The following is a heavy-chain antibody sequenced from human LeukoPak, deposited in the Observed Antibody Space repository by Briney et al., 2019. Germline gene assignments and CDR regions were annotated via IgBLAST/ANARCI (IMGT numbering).Heavy chain of an antibody. CDR3: AREGITIFGVVIRNAFDI. Sequence: GGSLRLSCAASGYTFSDYYMSWIRQAPGKGLEWVSYISSSGSYIYYADSVKGRFTISRDNAKNTLYLQMNSLRAEDTAVYYCAREGITIFGVVIRNAFDIWGQGTMVTVSS. D-gene: IGHD3-3*01. CDR1: GYTFSDYY. CDR2: ISSSGSYI. V-gene: IGHV3-11*04. J-gene: IGHJ3*02.